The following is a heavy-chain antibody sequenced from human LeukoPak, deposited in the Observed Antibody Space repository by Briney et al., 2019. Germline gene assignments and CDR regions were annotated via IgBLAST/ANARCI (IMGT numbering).Heavy chain of an antibody. V-gene: IGHV1-8*03. CDR3: ARGVHRCSGGSCYSFLFDP. J-gene: IGHJ5*02. CDR1: GYTFTSYD. D-gene: IGHD2-15*01. CDR2: MNPNSGNT. Sequence: ASVKVSCKASGYTFTSYDINWVRQATGQGLEWMGWMNPNSGNTGYAQKFQGRVTITRNTSISTAYMELSSLRSEETAVYYCARGVHRCSGGSCYSFLFDPWGQGTLVTVSS.